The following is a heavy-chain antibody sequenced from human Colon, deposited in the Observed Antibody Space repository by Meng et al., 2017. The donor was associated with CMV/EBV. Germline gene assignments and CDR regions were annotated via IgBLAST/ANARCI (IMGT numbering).Heavy chain of an antibody. V-gene: IGHV1-2*02. CDR1: GYTFTANH. CDR3: VRESWYFDF. Sequence: QVQLVQSGTEVKKPGAPVKVSCKTSGYTFTANHLHWVRQAPGQGLEWMGWIYPQDGGTYFAQKFQDRVTLTRDTSITTAYMELSGLTSDDTAIYYCVRESWYFDFWGEGTLVTVSS. J-gene: IGHJ4*02. CDR2: IYPQDGGT. D-gene: IGHD6-13*01.